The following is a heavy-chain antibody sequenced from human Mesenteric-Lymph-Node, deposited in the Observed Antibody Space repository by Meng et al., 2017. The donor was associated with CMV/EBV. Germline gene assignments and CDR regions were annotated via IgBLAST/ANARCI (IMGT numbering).Heavy chain of an antibody. CDR2: IRYDGSNK. Sequence: GESLKISCAASGFTFSRYGMYWVRQAPGKGLEWVTFIRYDGSNKYYADSVKGRFTISRDNSENTLYLQMNSMRAEDTAVYYCAKVGGNHAIYYYGMDVWGQGTTVTVSS. CDR1: GFTFSRYG. J-gene: IGHJ6*02. V-gene: IGHV3-30*02. CDR3: AKVGGNHAIYYYGMDV. D-gene: IGHD4-23*01.